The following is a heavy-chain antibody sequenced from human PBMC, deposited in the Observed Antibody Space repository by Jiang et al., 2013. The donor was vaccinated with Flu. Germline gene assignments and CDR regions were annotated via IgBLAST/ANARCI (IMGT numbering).Heavy chain of an antibody. CDR2: IYPDDSDA. Sequence: GAEVKKPGESLKISCKASGYSFSTYWIGWVRQMPGKGLEWMGTIYPDDSDATYSPSFQGQVTFSADKSISAAYLQWNSLKASDTAIYHCVRLAPHGRYSDYFDYWGQGTPVTVSS. CDR1: GYSFSTYW. J-gene: IGHJ4*02. D-gene: IGHD5-18*01. CDR3: VRLAPHGRYSDYFDY. V-gene: IGHV5-51*03.